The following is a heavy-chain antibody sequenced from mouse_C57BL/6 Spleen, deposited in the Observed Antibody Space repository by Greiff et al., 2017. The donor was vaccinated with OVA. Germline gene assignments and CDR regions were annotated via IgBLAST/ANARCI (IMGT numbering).Heavy chain of an antibody. CDR1: GFSLTSYG. J-gene: IGHJ4*01. CDR2: IWSGGST. D-gene: IGHD1-1*01. CDR3: ARISDYGSSSYAMDY. Sequence: VQLQQSGPGLVQPSQSLSITCTVSGFSLTSYGVHWVRQSPGKGLEWLGVIWSGGSTDYNAAFISRLSISKDNSKSQVFFKMNSLQADDTAIYYCARISDYGSSSYAMDYWGQGTSVTDSS. V-gene: IGHV2-2*01.